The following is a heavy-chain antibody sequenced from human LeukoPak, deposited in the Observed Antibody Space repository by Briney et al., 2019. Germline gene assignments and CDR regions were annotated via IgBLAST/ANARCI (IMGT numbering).Heavy chain of an antibody. CDR3: AREKMQGSSGYYSHFDY. D-gene: IGHD3-22*01. V-gene: IGHV4-59*11. CDR1: GDSISSHY. CDR2: IYYSGST. Sequence: KPSETLSLTCTVSGDSISSHYWNWIRQPPGEGLGWLGYIYYSGSTNYNPSLNSRVTISVDTSKNQFSLKLSSVTAADTALYYCAREKMQGSSGYYSHFDYWGQGTLVTASS. J-gene: IGHJ4*02.